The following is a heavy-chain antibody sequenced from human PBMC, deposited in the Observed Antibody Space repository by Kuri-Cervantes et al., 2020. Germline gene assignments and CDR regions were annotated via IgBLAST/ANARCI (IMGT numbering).Heavy chain of an antibody. CDR1: GFTVSSNY. Sequence: GGSLRLSCAASGFTVSSNYMSWVRQGPGKGLEWVSVIYSGGDTYYADSVRGRFTISRDNSKNTLYLQMNNLRAEDTAVYYCALPYYDFWSGYYSKTDYWGQGTLVTVSS. V-gene: IGHV3-53*01. J-gene: IGHJ4*02. D-gene: IGHD3-3*01. CDR2: IYSGGDT. CDR3: ALPYYDFWSGYYSKTDY.